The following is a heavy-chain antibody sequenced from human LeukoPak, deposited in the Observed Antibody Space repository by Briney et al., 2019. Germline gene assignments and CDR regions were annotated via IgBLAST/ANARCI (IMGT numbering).Heavy chain of an antibody. CDR2: IWYDGSNK. J-gene: IGHJ4*02. Sequence: PGRSLRLSCAASGFSFSTYGMHWVRQAPGKGLEWVAVIWYDGSNKYYADSVKGRFTISRDDSKNTVYLQMNSLRAEDTTGYYCAKADAGYCSGHTCPPDHWGQGTLVTVSS. V-gene: IGHV3-33*06. CDR1: GFSFSTYG. D-gene: IGHD2-15*01. CDR3: AKADAGYCSGHTCPPDH.